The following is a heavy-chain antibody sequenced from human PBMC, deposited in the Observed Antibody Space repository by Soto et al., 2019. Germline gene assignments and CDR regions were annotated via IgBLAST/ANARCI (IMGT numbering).Heavy chain of an antibody. CDR3: AREGSLVVAAYVGNWFDR. CDR1: GGTFSSYA. J-gene: IGHJ5*02. CDR2: IIPIFGTA. V-gene: IGHV1-69*06. D-gene: IGHD2-15*01. Sequence: QVQLVQSGAEVKKPGSSVKVSCKASGGTFSSYAISWVRQAPGQGLEWMGGIIPIFGTANYAQKFQGRVTITADKTTRTAYVELSSLRSEDTAVYYCAREGSLVVAAYVGNWFDRWGQGTLVTVSS.